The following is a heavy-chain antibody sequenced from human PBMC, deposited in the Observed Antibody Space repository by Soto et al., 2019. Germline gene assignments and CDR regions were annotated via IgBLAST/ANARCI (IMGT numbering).Heavy chain of an antibody. CDR3: ARGYYGSISLEWFDP. J-gene: IGHJ5*02. D-gene: IGHD3-10*01. Sequence: ASETLSLTCTVSGGSISSGGYYWSWIRQHPGKGLEWIGYIYNSGYTHYNPSVKSRVTISADTSKNQFSLKLSSVTAADMAVYYCARGYYGSISLEWFDPWGRGTLVTVSS. V-gene: IGHV4-31*03. CDR1: GGSISSGGYY. CDR2: IYNSGYT.